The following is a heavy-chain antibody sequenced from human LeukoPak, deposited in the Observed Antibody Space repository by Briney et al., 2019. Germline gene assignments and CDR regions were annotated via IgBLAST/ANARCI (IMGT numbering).Heavy chain of an antibody. V-gene: IGHV1-2*02. D-gene: IGHD1-20*01. J-gene: IGHJ6*02. CDR3: ARTYNWKLDYYCGMDV. CDR2: VNPNSGGT. CDR1: GYTFTGYY. Sequence: ASVKVSCKASGYTFTGYYMNWVRQAPGQGLEWMGWVNPNSGGTNYAQKFQGRVTMTRDTSISTAYMELSRLRSDDTAVYYCARTYNWKLDYYCGMDVWGQGTTVTVSS.